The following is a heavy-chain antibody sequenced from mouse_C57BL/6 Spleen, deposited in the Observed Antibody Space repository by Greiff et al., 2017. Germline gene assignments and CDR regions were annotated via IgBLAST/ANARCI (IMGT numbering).Heavy chain of an antibody. CDR2: IDPSDSYT. CDR3: ARYYYDYDDAMDY. CDR1: GYTFTSYW. J-gene: IGHJ4*01. V-gene: IGHV1-69*01. Sequence: VQLQQPGAELVMPGASVKLSCKASGYTFTSYWMHWVKQRPGQGLEWIGEIDPSDSYTNYNQKFKGKSTLTVDKSSSTAYMQLSSLTSEDSAVYYCARYYYDYDDAMDYWGQGTSVTVSS. D-gene: IGHD2-4*01.